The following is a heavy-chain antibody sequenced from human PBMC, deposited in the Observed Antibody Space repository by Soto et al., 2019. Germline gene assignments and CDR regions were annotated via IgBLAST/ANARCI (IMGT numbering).Heavy chain of an antibody. CDR3: ARSYGSRGYFDY. Sequence: SETLSLTCAVSGGSISSGGYSWSWIRQPPGKGLEWIGYIYHSGSTYYNPSLKSRVTISVDRSKNQFSLKLSSVTAADTAVYYCARSYGSRGYFDYWGQGTLVTVS. CDR2: IYHSGST. D-gene: IGHD2-8*01. J-gene: IGHJ4*02. CDR1: GGSISSGGYS. V-gene: IGHV4-30-2*01.